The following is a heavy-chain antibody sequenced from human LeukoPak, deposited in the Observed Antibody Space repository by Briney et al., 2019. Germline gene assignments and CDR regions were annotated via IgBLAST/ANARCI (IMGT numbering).Heavy chain of an antibody. J-gene: IGHJ4*02. CDR1: GDSMTSDNYY. V-gene: IGHV4-61*02. CDR3: AREGVRGANPYYFDY. CDR2: IFASGTI. D-gene: IGHD3-10*01. Sequence: SETLSLTCTVSGDSMTSDNYYWSWLRQPAGKGLEWIGRIFASGTISYNPSLKSRVTISVDTSKNQFSLKLSSVTAADTAVYYYAREGVRGANPYYFDYWGQGTLVTVSS.